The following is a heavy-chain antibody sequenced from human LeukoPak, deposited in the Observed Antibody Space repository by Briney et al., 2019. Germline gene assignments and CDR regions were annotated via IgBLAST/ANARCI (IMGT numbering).Heavy chain of an antibody. V-gene: IGHV3-49*03. CDR2: IRSKTYGETT. Sequence: GGSLRLSCSASGFTFGDYAMSWFRQAPGKRLEWVSFIRSKTYGETTVYAAPVRGRFTISRDDSKGIAYLQINSLKIEDTAVYYCAREAQYGDFYIPFDYWGQGTLITVSS. CDR1: GFTFGDYA. J-gene: IGHJ4*02. D-gene: IGHD4-17*01. CDR3: AREAQYGDFYIPFDY.